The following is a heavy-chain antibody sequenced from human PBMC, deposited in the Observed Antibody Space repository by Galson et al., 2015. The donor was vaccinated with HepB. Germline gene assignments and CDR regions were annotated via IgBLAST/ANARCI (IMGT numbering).Heavy chain of an antibody. CDR3: ARARGGYYHDY. CDR1: GFTLSSYS. D-gene: IGHD3-22*01. Sequence: SLRLSCAASGFTLSSYSMNWVRQAPGKGLEWVSSISSSSSYIYYADSVRGRFTISRDNAKNSLYLQMNSLRAEDTAVYYCARARGGYYHDYWGQGTLVTVSS. CDR2: ISSSSSYI. J-gene: IGHJ4*02. V-gene: IGHV3-21*01.